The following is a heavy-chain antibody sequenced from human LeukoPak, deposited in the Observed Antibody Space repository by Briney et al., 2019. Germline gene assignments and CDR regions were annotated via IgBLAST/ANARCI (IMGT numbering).Heavy chain of an antibody. Sequence: SETLSLTCTVSGYSLSSGFYWGWIRQPPGKGLECIGSIYHSGSTYYNPSLKSQVTISVDTSKNQFTPNLSSVTAADTAMYYCARAVGTSRNFFDYWGQGTLVTVSS. V-gene: IGHV4-38-2*02. CDR1: GYSLSSGFY. D-gene: IGHD4-23*01. J-gene: IGHJ4*02. CDR2: IYHSGST. CDR3: ARAVGTSRNFFDY.